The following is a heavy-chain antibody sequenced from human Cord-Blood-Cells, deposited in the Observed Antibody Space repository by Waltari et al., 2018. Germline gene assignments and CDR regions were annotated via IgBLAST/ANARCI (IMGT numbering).Heavy chain of an antibody. Sequence: QVQLVESGGGVVQPGRSLRLSCAASGFTFSSYAMHWVRQAPGKGLEWVAVISYDGSNKYYPDSLKGRFTISRDNSKNTLYLQMNSLRAKDTAVYYCARAPGGSYSDAFDIWGQGTMVTVSS. CDR3: ARAPGGSYSDAFDI. D-gene: IGHD1-26*01. CDR1: GFTFSSYA. V-gene: IGHV3-30-3*01. CDR2: ISYDGSNK. J-gene: IGHJ3*02.